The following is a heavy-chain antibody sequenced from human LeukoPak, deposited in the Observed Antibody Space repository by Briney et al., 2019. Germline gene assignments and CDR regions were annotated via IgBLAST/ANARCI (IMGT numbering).Heavy chain of an antibody. J-gene: IGHJ4*02. D-gene: IGHD3-16*01. CDR3: ATHSGGY. CDR1: GFTFGDYA. CDR2: IYSGGST. V-gene: IGHV3-66*01. Sequence: GGSLRLSCTASGFTFGDYAMSWVRQAPGKGLEWVSVIYSGGSTYYADSVKGRFVLSRDNSKNTLYLQMNSLRAEDTAVYYCATHSGGYWGQGTLVTVSS.